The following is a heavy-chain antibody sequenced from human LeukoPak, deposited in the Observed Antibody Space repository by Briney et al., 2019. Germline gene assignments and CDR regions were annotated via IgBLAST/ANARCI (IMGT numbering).Heavy chain of an antibody. V-gene: IGHV3-23*01. Sequence: PGGSLRLSCAASGFTLSNYPMGWVRKAPVKGLEWLSAIGEEKSGSWTKSADSVKGRFTISRDNSENTLYLQMDSLTVEDTAVYYCAKAGVISGWDYWGQGVLVTVSS. J-gene: IGHJ4*02. CDR3: AKAGVISGWDY. D-gene: IGHD3-3*02. CDR1: GFTLSNYP. CDR2: IGEEKSGSWT.